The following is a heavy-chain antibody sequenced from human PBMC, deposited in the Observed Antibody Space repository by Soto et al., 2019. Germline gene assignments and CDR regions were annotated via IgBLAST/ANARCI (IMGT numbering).Heavy chain of an antibody. CDR2: IKQDGSEK. V-gene: IGHV3-7*01. CDR3: AKDTSYYYDSSGSSTPPSDY. J-gene: IGHJ4*02. CDR1: AFTFSTYW. Sequence: PGGSLRLSCAASAFTFSTYWMSWVRQAPGKGLEWVANIKQDGSEKYYVDSVKGRFTISRDNAKNSLYLQMNSLRAEDTAVYYCAKDTSYYYDSSGSSTPPSDYWGQGTLVTVSS. D-gene: IGHD3-22*01.